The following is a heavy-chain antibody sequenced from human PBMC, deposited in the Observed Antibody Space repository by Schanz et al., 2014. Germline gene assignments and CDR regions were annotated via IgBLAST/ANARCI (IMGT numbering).Heavy chain of an antibody. CDR2: ISASGAGI. CDR1: GFTFNNYA. CDR3: AKDVGYGDYYDF. J-gene: IGHJ4*02. Sequence: EVQLVESGGGLVQPGGSLRLSCAASGFTFNNYAMNWVRQAPGKGLEWVSLISASGAGIYYVDSVKGRFIISRDNSKNTVYLQMNSLRAEDTAVYYCAKDVGYGDYYDFWGQGTLVTVSS. V-gene: IGHV3-23*04. D-gene: IGHD4-17*01.